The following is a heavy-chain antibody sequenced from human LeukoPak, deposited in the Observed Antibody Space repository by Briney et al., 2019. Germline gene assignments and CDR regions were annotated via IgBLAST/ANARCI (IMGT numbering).Heavy chain of an antibody. CDR1: GGSIRSSSYC. V-gene: IGHV4-39*01. Sequence: PLETLSLTCTVSGGSIRSSSYCWGWIRQPPGQGLEGIGSIFYSGSTYYNPSLKSRVTISVDTSKNQFSLKLSSVTAADTAVYYCARLYDYVWGSYRSPSTTFDYWGQGTLVTVSS. CDR3: ARLYDYVWGSYRSPSTTFDY. CDR2: IFYSGST. D-gene: IGHD3-16*02. J-gene: IGHJ4*02.